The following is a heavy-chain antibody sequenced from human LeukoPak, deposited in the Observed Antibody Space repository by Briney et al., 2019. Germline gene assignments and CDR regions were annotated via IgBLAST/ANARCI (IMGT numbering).Heavy chain of an antibody. J-gene: IGHJ4*02. V-gene: IGHV1-2*02. Sequence: ASVKVSCKASGYTFSSYAISWVRQAPGQGLEWMGWINPNSGGTNYAQKFQGRVTMTRDTSISTAYMELSRLRSDDTAVYYCARGRLDQLRWPTLYYFDYWGQGTLVTVSS. CDR1: GYTFSSYA. D-gene: IGHD4-23*01. CDR3: ARGRLDQLRWPTLYYFDY. CDR2: INPNSGGT.